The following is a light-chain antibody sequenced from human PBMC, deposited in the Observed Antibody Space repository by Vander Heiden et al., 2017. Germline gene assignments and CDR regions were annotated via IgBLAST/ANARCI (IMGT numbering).Light chain of an antibody. J-gene: IGLJ2*01. CDR2: KDS. Sequence: SYELTQPPSVPVSPGPPARITCTGDALAKQYAFWYQQKPGQAPVLVMYKDSERSSGIPDRFSGSSSGTTVTLTISGVQAEDEADYYCQSADSSGAGVVFGGGTKLTVL. CDR1: ALAKQY. V-gene: IGLV3-25*03. CDR3: QSADSSGAGVV.